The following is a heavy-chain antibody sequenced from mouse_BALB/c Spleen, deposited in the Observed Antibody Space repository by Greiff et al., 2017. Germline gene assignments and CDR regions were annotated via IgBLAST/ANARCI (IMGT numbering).Heavy chain of an antibody. J-gene: IGHJ2*01. D-gene: IGHD1-1*01. Sequence: EVQVVESGGGLVKPGGSLKLSCAASGFTFSSYTMSWVRQTPEKRLEWVATISSGGGNTYYPDSVKGRFTISRDNAKNNLYLQMSSLRSEDTALYYCARLRDYYGSFDYWGQGTTLTVSS. CDR3: ARLRDYYGSFDY. CDR2: ISSGGGNT. V-gene: IGHV5-9*03. CDR1: GFTFSSYT.